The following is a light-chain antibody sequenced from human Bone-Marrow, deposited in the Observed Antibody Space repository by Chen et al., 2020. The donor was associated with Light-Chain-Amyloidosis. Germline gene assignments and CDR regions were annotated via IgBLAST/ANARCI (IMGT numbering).Light chain of an antibody. CDR2: AAS. CDR1: QNIGTF. J-gene: IGKJ2*02. V-gene: IGKV1-39*01. CDR3: QQSYSNPRT. Sequence: DIQMTQSPPSLSASLGARVTITCRASQNIGTFLHWYQQKSGKAPKLLIFAASTLQGEVPSRFTGSGSGTDFILTINSLQLEDDATYYCQQSYSNPRTFGQGTKVEI.